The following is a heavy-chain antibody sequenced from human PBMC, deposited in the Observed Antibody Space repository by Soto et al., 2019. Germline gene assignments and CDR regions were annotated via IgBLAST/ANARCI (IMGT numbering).Heavy chain of an antibody. V-gene: IGHV4-4*02. CDR1: NASISSHKS. CDR2: IYHSGSI. D-gene: IGHD3-10*01. J-gene: IGHJ3*02. Sequence: VTLSLTCTVSNASISSHKSWTWFRETPGKGLEWIGEIYHSGSINHNPSLKSRVTMSLDKSKNQFSLKMTSVTAADTAVYYCASKFGELLSDAFDIWGQGTVV. CDR3: ASKFGELLSDAFDI.